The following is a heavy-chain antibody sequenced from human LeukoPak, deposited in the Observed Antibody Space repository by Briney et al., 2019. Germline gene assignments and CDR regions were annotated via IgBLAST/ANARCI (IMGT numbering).Heavy chain of an antibody. Sequence: KASETLSLTCAVYGVSLRGYYWSWIRQSPEKGLEWIGEVNHEGDSIYSPSLKSRLTVSVDMSKNQFSLNLRSVTAADTAVYFCARGSNHVSDYYFDVWGKGTTVIVSS. D-gene: IGHD1-14*01. J-gene: IGHJ6*03. CDR2: VNHEGDS. V-gene: IGHV4-34*01. CDR3: ARGSNHVSDYYFDV. CDR1: GVSLRGYY.